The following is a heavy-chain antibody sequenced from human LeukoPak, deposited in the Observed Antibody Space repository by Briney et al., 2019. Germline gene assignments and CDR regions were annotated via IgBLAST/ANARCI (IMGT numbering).Heavy chain of an antibody. CDR3: AKDGGEYYDILTGYYPRLYYMDV. D-gene: IGHD3-9*01. CDR2: ISGSGGSK. V-gene: IGHV3-23*01. CDR1: GFTFSTYG. J-gene: IGHJ6*03. Sequence: GGSLRLSCVASGFTFSTYGMSWVRQAPGKGLEWVSAISGSGGSKYYADSVKGRFTISRDNSKNTLYLQMNSLRAEDTAVYYCAKDGGEYYDILTGYYPRLYYMDVWGKGTTVTISS.